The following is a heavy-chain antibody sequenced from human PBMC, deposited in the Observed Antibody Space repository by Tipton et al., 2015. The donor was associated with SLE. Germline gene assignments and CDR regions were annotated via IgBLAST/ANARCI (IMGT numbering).Heavy chain of an antibody. J-gene: IGHJ4*02. Sequence: GSLRLSCAASGFTFSDYYMSCIRQAPGKGLEWVSYISSSGSTIYYADSVKGRFTISRDNAKNSLYLQMNSLRAEDTAVYYCAKGGTSGSWYYFDYWGQGTLVTVSS. D-gene: IGHD1-26*01. CDR2: ISSSGSTI. CDR1: GFTFSDYY. V-gene: IGHV3-11*01. CDR3: AKGGTSGSWYYFDY.